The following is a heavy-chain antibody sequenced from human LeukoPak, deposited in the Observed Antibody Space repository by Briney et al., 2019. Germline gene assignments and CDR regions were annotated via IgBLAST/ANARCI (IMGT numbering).Heavy chain of an antibody. CDR3: ARSVSDSSGYYYGPYYYYGMDV. CDR2: IYPGDSDT. V-gene: IGHV5-51*01. D-gene: IGHD3-22*01. CDR1: GYSFTSYW. Sequence: GESLKISCKGSGYSFTSYWIGWVRQMPGKGLEWMGIIYPGDSDTRYGPSFQGQVTISADKSISTAYLQWSSLKASDTAMYYCARSVSDSSGYYYGPYYYYGMDVWGQGTTVTVSS. J-gene: IGHJ6*02.